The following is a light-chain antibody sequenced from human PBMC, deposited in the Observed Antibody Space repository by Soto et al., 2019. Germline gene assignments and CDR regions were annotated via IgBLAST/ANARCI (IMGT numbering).Light chain of an antibody. CDR2: GAS. J-gene: IGKJ1*01. V-gene: IGKV3-20*01. CDR3: QQYGSLSWT. CDR1: QSVSSSF. Sequence: EIVLTQSPGTLSLSPGERATLSCRASQSVSSSFLAWYQQKRGQPPRLLIYGASNRATGIPDRFSGSGSGTDFTLTLSRVEPDDFAMYYCQQYGSLSWTFGQGTKVDSK.